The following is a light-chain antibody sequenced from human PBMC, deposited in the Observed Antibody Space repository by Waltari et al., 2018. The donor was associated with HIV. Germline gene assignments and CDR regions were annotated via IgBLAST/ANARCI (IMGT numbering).Light chain of an antibody. CDR2: SNN. V-gene: IGLV1-44*01. Sequence: QSVLTQPPSASGTPGQRVTIPCSGGSSNIGSNSVHWYHQLPGTAPRLLLYSNNQLPSRVPDRVSGSQSGPSAALAISGLQSEDEADYYCATWDDTLNGVIFGGGTKLTVL. CDR1: SSNIGSNS. J-gene: IGLJ2*01. CDR3: ATWDDTLNGVI.